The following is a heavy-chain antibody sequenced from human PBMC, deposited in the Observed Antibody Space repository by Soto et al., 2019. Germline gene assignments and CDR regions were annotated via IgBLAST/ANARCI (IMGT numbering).Heavy chain of an antibody. D-gene: IGHD2-21*02. V-gene: IGHV5-51*01. CDR2: IFTRDSET. CDR3: ATGYFNSGHCYDL. Sequence: GESLKISCKGPGHLFNNHWIGWVRQTPGKGLEWMGLIFTRDSETKTSPSFQGHVSFSVDNSINTVYLQWTSLKTTDTGIYFCATGYFNSGHCYDLWGQGTLVTVSS. CDR1: GHLFNNHW. J-gene: IGHJ5*02.